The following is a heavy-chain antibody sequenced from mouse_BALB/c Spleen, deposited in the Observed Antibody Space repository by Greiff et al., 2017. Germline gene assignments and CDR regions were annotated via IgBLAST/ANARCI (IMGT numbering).Heavy chain of an antibody. D-gene: IGHD2-3*01. J-gene: IGHJ3*01. CDR3: ARDRGYDGYYRGFAY. CDR2: INSNGGST. V-gene: IGHV5-6-3*01. Sequence: EVMLVESGGSLVQPGGSLKLSCAASGFTFSSYGMSWVRQTPDKRLELVATINSNGGSTYYPDSVKGRFTISRDNAKNTLYLQMSSLKSEDTAMYYCARDRGYDGYYRGFAYWGQGTLVTVSA. CDR1: GFTFSSYG.